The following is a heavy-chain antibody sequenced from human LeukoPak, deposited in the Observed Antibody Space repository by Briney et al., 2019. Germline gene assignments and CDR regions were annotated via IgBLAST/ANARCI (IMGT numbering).Heavy chain of an antibody. CDR3: AREWAMIAVGEVIASGGFYP. D-gene: IGHD3-16*02. CDR2: IYYSGYT. J-gene: IGHJ5*02. CDR1: GASLRSGAYY. Sequence: PSETLSLTCTVSGASLRSGAYYWSWIRQSPGKGLEWIGYIYYSGYTYYNPSLKSRVNMSLDKSKNQFSVKLTSVTAADTAVYYCAREWAMIAVGEVIASGGFYPWGQGTLVTVPS. V-gene: IGHV4-30-4*01.